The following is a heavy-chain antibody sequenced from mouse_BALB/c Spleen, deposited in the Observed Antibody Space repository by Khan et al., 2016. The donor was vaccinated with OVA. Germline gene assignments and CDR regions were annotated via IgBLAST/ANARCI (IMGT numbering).Heavy chain of an antibody. D-gene: IGHD2-1*01. Sequence: QVQLQQSGAELVKPGASVRLSCKASGYTFTSYYLYWVKQRPGQGLEWIGDINPSNGGTNFNEKFKSKGTLTVDKSSSTAYMQLSSLTSEDSAVYYCTRSGYGTFAYWGQGTLVTVSA. CDR3: TRSGYGTFAY. CDR1: GYTFTSYY. CDR2: INPSNGGT. J-gene: IGHJ3*01. V-gene: IGHV1S81*02.